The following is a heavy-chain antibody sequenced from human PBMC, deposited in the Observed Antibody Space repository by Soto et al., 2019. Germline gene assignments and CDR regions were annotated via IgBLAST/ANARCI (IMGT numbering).Heavy chain of an antibody. J-gene: IGHJ3*02. Sequence: SETLSLTCSFSGDSVTSHYLAWIRQSPEKGLEWIGYMHYTGFSHYNPSLKSRLTISVDRSKNQFTLQLTSVTVEDTAVYYCARVEPVDYYDSSGFGADAFDIWGQGTMVTVSS. V-gene: IGHV4-59*02. CDR2: MHYTGFS. CDR1: GDSVTSHY. D-gene: IGHD3-22*01. CDR3: ARVEPVDYYDSSGFGADAFDI.